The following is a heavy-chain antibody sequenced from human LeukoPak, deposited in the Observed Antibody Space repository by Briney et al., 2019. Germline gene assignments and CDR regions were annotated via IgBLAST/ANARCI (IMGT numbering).Heavy chain of an antibody. V-gene: IGHV3-30*02. Sequence: GGSLRLSCAASGFTFSSYGMHWVRQAPGKGLEWVAFIRYDGSNKYYADSVEGRFTISRDNSKNTLYLQMNSLRAEDTAVYYCAKTKPVPAAGYYYYYMDVWGKGTTVTVSS. D-gene: IGHD2-2*01. CDR2: IRYDGSNK. CDR1: GFTFSSYG. J-gene: IGHJ6*03. CDR3: AKTKPVPAAGYYYYYMDV.